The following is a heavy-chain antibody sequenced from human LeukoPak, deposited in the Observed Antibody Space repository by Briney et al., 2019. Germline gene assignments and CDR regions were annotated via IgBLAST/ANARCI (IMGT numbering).Heavy chain of an antibody. J-gene: IGHJ6*03. CDR1: GVTFSSYA. Sequence: VASVKGSCKASGVTFSSYAISWVRQASVQGLERMGGIIPIFGTANYAQKCQGRVTITADESTSTAYMELSSLRSEDTAVYYCARDGKLIRFLPHGLPSDYYYMDVWGKGTTVTVSS. CDR3: ARDGKLIRFLPHGLPSDYYYMDV. D-gene: IGHD3-3*01. CDR2: IIPIFGTA. V-gene: IGHV1-69*13.